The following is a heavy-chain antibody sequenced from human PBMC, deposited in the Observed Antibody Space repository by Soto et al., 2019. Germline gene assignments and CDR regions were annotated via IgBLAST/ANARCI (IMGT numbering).Heavy chain of an antibody. CDR1: GLTFNNYD. D-gene: IGHD2-2*01. CDR3: AYRVAEKPWCTTTSCFLIAFDI. CDR2: ISAGGGDT. Sequence: PGGSLRLSCAASGLTFNNYDMTWVRQAPGKGLDWVSTISAGGGDTYYADSVRGRFIISRDNSKDTLYLQMSGLRAEDTALYYCAYRVAEKPWCTTTSCFLIAFDIWGQGTMVTVSS. V-gene: IGHV3-23*01. J-gene: IGHJ3*02.